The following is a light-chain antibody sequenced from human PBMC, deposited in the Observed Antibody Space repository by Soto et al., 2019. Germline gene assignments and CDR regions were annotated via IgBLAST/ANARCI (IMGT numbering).Light chain of an antibody. CDR2: NNN. V-gene: IGLV1-44*01. CDR3: ATWDDSLNARGV. CDR1: RSNIGNNA. J-gene: IGLJ3*02. Sequence: QSVLTQTPSASGTPGQTVTISCPGSRSNIGNNAVSWYQQFPGTAPKLLIYNNNQRPSGVPDRFSGSKSGTSASLAISGLQSEDEADYYCATWDDSLNARGVFGGGTKVTFL.